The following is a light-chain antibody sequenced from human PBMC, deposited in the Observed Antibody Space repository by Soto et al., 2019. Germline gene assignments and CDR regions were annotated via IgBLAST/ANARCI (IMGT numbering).Light chain of an antibody. CDR1: QSISSY. CDR2: AAS. CDR3: QQGYSTPRT. Sequence: DIQMTQSPSSLSASVGDRVTITCRASQSISSYLNWYQQKPGKAPKLLIHAASSLQSGVPSRFSGSGSGTDFTLTISSLQPEDVATYYCQQGYSTPRTFGQGTKVEIK. V-gene: IGKV1-39*01. J-gene: IGKJ1*01.